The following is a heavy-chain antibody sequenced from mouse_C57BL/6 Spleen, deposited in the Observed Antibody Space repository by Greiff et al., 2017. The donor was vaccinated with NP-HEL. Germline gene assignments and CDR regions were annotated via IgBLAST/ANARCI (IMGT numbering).Heavy chain of an antibody. CDR2: ISSGGDYI. J-gene: IGHJ2*01. D-gene: IGHD1-1*01. CDR3: TRGEKTYGSSSYFDY. V-gene: IGHV5-9-1*02. CDR1: GFTFSSYA. Sequence: EVKLVESGEGLVKPGGSLKLSCAASGFTFSSYAMSWVRQTPEKRLEWVAYISSGGDYIYYADTVKGRFTISRDNARNTLYLQMSSLKSEDTAMYYCTRGEKTYGSSSYFDYWGQGTTLTVSS.